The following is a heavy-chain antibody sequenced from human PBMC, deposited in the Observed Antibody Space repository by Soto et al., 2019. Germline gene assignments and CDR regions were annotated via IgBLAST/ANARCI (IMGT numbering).Heavy chain of an antibody. CDR2: INSDGSST. CDR1: GFTISSYW. Sequence: EVQLVESGGGLVQPGGSLRLSCAASGFTISSYWMHGVRQAPGKGLVWVSRINSDGSSTSYADSVKGRFTISRDNAKNTLYLQMNSLRAEDTAVYYCARELGYCTNGVCYRLDAFDIWGQGTMVTVSS. D-gene: IGHD2-8*01. CDR3: ARELGYCTNGVCYRLDAFDI. J-gene: IGHJ3*02. V-gene: IGHV3-74*01.